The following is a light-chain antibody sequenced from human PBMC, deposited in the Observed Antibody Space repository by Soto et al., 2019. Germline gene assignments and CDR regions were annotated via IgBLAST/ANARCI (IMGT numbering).Light chain of an antibody. CDR3: AVWDDSLSGPG. CDR2: NTN. Sequence: QSVLAQPPSASGTPGQRVTISCSGASPNIGGNTVTWYHHLPGAAPTVLIYNTNVRPSGVPDRFSGSTSGTSASLGISGLQSEDEAGYDCAVWDDSLSGPGFGGGTKRTV. J-gene: IGLJ2*01. V-gene: IGLV1-44*01. CDR1: SPNIGGNT.